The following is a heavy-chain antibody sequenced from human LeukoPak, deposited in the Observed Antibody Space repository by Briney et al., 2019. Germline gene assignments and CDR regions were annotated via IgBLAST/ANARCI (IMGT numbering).Heavy chain of an antibody. CDR1: GFTVSSNY. J-gene: IGHJ4*02. CDR2: IYSGGST. CDR3: ARDRGDGKFYFDY. V-gene: IGHV3-53*01. Sequence: GGSLRLSCAASGFTVSSNYMSWVRQAPGKGLEWVSVIYSGGSTYYADSVKGRFTISRDNSKNTLYLQMNSLRADDTAVYYCARDRGDGKFYFDYWGQGTLVTVSS. D-gene: IGHD5-12*01.